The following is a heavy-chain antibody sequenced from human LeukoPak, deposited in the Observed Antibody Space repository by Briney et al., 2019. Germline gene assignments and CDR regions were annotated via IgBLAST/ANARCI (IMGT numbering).Heavy chain of an antibody. Sequence: GGSLRLSCAASGFTSSNAWMSWVRQAPGKGLEWVGRIKSKADGGTTDYAAPVNGRFTISRDDSKNTLYLQMNSLQTEDTAVYYCTRYFGQFDCWGQGTLVTVSS. CDR3: TRYFGQFDC. CDR1: GFTSSNAW. V-gene: IGHV3-15*01. D-gene: IGHD2/OR15-2a*01. J-gene: IGHJ4*02. CDR2: IKSKADGGTT.